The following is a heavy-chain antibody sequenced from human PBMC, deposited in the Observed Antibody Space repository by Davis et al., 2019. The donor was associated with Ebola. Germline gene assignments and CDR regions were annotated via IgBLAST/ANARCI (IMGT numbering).Heavy chain of an antibody. CDR3: VAGHSFDY. CDR2: ISSGGGAP. Sequence: GESLKISCAASGFTFSTYAMGWVRQAPGKGLEWVSDISSGGGAPYYADSVKGRFTISRDNSKNTLYLQMNSLRAEDTAVYYCVAGHSFDYWGQGTLVTVSS. V-gene: IGHV3-23*01. D-gene: IGHD6-19*01. J-gene: IGHJ4*02. CDR1: GFTFSTYA.